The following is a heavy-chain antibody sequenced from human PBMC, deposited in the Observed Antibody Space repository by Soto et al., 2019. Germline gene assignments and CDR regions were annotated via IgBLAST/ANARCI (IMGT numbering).Heavy chain of an antibody. J-gene: IGHJ6*03. CDR2: IYYSVST. D-gene: IGHD3-10*01. Sequence: QLQLQESGPGLVKPSETLSLTCTVSGGSISSSSYYWGWIRQPPGKGLEWVGSIYYSVSTYYNPCLKSRVNISVDTSKNQFSLKLSSVTAADTAVYYCARHIRPYYGSGSYMGNPYYYYYYMDVWGKGTTVTGSS. V-gene: IGHV4-39*01. CDR3: ARHIRPYYGSGSYMGNPYYYYYYMDV. CDR1: GGSISSSSYY.